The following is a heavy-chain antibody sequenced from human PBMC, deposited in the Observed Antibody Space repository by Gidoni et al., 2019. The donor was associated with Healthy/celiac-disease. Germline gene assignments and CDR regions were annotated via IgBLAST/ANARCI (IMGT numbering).Heavy chain of an antibody. V-gene: IGHV4-34*01. J-gene: IGHJ4*02. CDR2: INHSGST. CDR3: ARVRSRFLVT. Sequence: QVQLQQWGAGLLKPSETLSLTCAVYGGSFSSSYWSWIRQPPGKGLEWIGEINHSGSTNYNPSLKSRVTISVDTSKNQFSLKLSSVTAADTAVYYCARVRSRFLVTWGQGTLVTVSS. CDR1: GGSFSSSY. D-gene: IGHD3-3*01.